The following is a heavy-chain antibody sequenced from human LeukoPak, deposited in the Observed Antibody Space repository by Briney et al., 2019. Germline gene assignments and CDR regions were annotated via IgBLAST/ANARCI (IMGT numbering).Heavy chain of an antibody. CDR1: EYTFTGYY. J-gene: IGHJ4*02. CDR2: INPDSGGT. Sequence: ASVKVSCKASEYTFTGYYIHWVRQAPGQGLEWMGWINPDSGGTNYAQNFHGRVTMTRDTSISTAYMAVSRLRSDDTAVYYCAREYYYGSGNYYNRIDYWGQGTLVTVSS. V-gene: IGHV1-2*02. D-gene: IGHD3-10*01. CDR3: AREYYYGSGNYYNRIDY.